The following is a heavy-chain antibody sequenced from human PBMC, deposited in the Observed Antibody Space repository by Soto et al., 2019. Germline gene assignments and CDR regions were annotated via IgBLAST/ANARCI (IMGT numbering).Heavy chain of an antibody. CDR1: GFTFSSYA. V-gene: IGHV3-23*01. J-gene: IGHJ2*01. CDR2: ISGSGGST. CDR3: AQSPLPSDYWYFDL. Sequence: GGSLRLSCAASGFTFSSYAMSWVRQAPGKGLEWVSAISGSGGSTYYADSVKGRFTISRDNSKNTLYLQMNSLRAEDTAVYYCAQSPLPSDYWYFDLWGRGTLVTVSS.